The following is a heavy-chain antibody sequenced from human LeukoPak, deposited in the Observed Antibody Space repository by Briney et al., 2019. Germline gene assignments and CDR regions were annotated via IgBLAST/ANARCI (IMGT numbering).Heavy chain of an antibody. J-gene: IGHJ6*02. D-gene: IGHD3-10*01. V-gene: IGHV4-39*01. CDR3: ARVLITALRGPNRMDV. Sequence: SETLSLTCIVSDGSIRDSHHYWGWIRQPPGKGLEWVGSIYFTGTTYHNPSLRSRVTISVDTSKNQFSLKLNSVTAADMAVYYCARVLITALRGPNRMDVWGQGITVTVSS. CDR1: DGSIRDSHHY. CDR2: IYFTGTT.